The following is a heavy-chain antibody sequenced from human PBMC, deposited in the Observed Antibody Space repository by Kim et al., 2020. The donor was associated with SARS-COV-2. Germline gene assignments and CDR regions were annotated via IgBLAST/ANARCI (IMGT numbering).Heavy chain of an antibody. D-gene: IGHD1-7*01. J-gene: IGHJ4*02. CDR1: GGTFSSYA. CDR2: IIPIFGTA. V-gene: IGHV1-69*06. Sequence: SVKVSCKASGGTFSSYAINWVRQAPGQGLEWIGGIIPIFGTANYAQKFQGRVTITADKSTSTAYMELSSLRSEDTAVYYCARDGGNWNYDYWGQGTLVTVSS. CDR3: ARDGGNWNYDY.